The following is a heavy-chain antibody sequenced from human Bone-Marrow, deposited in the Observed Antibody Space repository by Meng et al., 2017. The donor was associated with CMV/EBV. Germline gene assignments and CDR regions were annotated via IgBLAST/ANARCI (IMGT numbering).Heavy chain of an antibody. CDR2: IRYDGSNK. CDR1: GFTFSSYG. V-gene: IGHV3-30*02. CDR3: ASGQPLVY. Sequence: GGSLSLSCAASGFTFSSYGMHWVRQAPGKGLEWVAFIRYDGSNKYYADSVKGRFTISRDNSKNTLYLQMNSLGAEDTAVYYCASGQPLVYWGQGTLVTVSS. J-gene: IGHJ4*01.